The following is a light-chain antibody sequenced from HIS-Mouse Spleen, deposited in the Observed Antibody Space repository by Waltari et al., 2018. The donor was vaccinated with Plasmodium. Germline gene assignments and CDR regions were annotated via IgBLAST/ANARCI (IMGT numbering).Light chain of an antibody. CDR3: QQLNSYPYT. V-gene: IGKV1-9*01. CDR1: QGIISY. J-gene: IGKJ2*01. Sequence: DIQSTPSPSFLPASVGDRVTITCRASQGIISYLTWFQQKPGKAPKLLIYAASTLQSGVPSRFSGSGSGTEFTLTISSLQPEDFATYYCQQLNSYPYTFAQGTKLEIK. CDR2: AAS.